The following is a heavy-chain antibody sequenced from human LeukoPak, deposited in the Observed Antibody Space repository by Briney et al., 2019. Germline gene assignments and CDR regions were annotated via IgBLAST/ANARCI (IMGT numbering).Heavy chain of an antibody. CDR1: GGSFSGYY. Sequence: SETLSLTCAVYGGSFSGYYWSWIRQPPGKGLEWIGEINHSGSTNYNPSLKSRVTISVDTSKNQFPLKLSSVTAADTAVYYCARGSGYGDWFDPWGQGTLVTASS. J-gene: IGHJ5*02. CDR3: ARGSGYGDWFDP. V-gene: IGHV4-34*01. D-gene: IGHD5-12*01. CDR2: INHSGST.